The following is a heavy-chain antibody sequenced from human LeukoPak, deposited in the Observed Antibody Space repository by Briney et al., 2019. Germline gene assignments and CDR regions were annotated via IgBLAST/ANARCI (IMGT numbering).Heavy chain of an antibody. J-gene: IGHJ4*02. Sequence: GGSLRLSRAASGFTFDDYGMSWVRQAPGKGLGWVSGINWNGGSTGYADSVKGRFTISRDNAKNSLYLQMNSLRAEDTALYHCARSGSYGLQYFDYWGQGTLVTVSS. V-gene: IGHV3-20*01. CDR2: INWNGGST. CDR1: GFTFDDYG. CDR3: ARSGSYGLQYFDY. D-gene: IGHD1-26*01.